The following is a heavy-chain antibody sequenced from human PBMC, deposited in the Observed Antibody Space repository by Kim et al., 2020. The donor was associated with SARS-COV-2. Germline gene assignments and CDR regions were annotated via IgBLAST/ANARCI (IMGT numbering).Heavy chain of an antibody. D-gene: IGHD4-17*01. CDR1: GGSFSGYY. V-gene: IGHV4-34*01. J-gene: IGHJ5*02. CDR2: INHSGST. CDR3: ARGCEREGDYGGNSDWFDP. Sequence: SETLSLTCAVYGGSFSGYYWSWIRQPPGKGLEWIGEINHSGSTNYNPSLKSRVTISVDTSKNQFSLKLSSVTAADTAVYYCARGCEREGDYGGNSDWFDP.